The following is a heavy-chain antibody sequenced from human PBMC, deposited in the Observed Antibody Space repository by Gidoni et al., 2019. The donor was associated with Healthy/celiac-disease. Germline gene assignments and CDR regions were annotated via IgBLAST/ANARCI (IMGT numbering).Heavy chain of an antibody. CDR3: ARVGDHDFWSGYPEYYYYYGMDV. Sequence: QVQLVQSGAEVKKPGASVKVSCTDSGYTFTSYDIYWVRQATGQGLEWMGWMNPNSGNTGYAQKFQGRVTMTRNTSISTAYMELSSLRSEDTAVYYCARVGDHDFWSGYPEYYYYYGMDVWGQGTTVTVSS. V-gene: IGHV1-8*01. D-gene: IGHD3-3*01. CDR1: GYTFTSYD. J-gene: IGHJ6*02. CDR2: MNPNSGNT.